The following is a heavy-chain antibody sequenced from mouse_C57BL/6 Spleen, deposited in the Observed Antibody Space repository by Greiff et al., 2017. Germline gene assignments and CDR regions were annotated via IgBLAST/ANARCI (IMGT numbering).Heavy chain of an antibody. CDR3: ARGEDYDWCAY. CDR1: GYSITSGYD. V-gene: IGHV3-1*01. Sequence: EVMLVESGPGMVKPSQSLSLTCTVTGYSITSGYDWHWIRHFPGNKLEWLGYISYSGSTNYNPSLKSRISITHDTYKNHFFLKLNSVTTEDTATYDCARGEDYDWCAYWGQGTLVTVSA. J-gene: IGHJ3*01. CDR2: ISYSGST. D-gene: IGHD2-4*01.